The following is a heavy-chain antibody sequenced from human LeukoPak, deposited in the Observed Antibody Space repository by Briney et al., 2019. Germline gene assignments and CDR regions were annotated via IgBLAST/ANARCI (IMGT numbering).Heavy chain of an antibody. CDR3: ARLGYSSSWVYYYYYMDV. V-gene: IGHV3-74*01. CDR1: GFTFSSYW. J-gene: IGHJ6*03. Sequence: GGSLRLSCAASGFTFSSYWMHWVRQAPGKGLVWVSRINSDGSSTSYADSVKGRFTISRDNAKNTLYLQMNSLRAEDTAVYYCARLGYSSSWVYYYYYMDVWGKGTTVTISS. CDR2: INSDGSST. D-gene: IGHD6-13*01.